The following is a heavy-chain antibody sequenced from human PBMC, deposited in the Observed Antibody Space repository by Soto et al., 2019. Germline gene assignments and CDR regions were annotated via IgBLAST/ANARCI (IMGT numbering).Heavy chain of an antibody. D-gene: IGHD6-13*01. CDR2: ISAYNGNT. V-gene: IGHV1-18*01. CDR1: CYTFTSYG. Sequence: ASVKVSCKASCYTFTSYGISWVRQAPGQGLEWMGWISAYNGNTNYAQTLQGRVTMTTDTSTSTAYMELRSLRSDDTAVYYCAREPFRQQHDYWGQGTLVTVSS. CDR3: AREPFRQQHDY. J-gene: IGHJ4*02.